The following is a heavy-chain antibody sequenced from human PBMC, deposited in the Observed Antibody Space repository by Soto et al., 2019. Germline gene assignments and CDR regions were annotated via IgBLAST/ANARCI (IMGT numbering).Heavy chain of an antibody. D-gene: IGHD4-4*01. J-gene: IGHJ5*02. V-gene: IGHV4-39*01. CDR3: ARKYNYSNYNWFDP. CDR2: IYYSGST. Sequence: QLQLQESGPGLVKPSETLSLTCTVSGGPISSSSYYWGWIRQPPGKGLEWIGSIYYSGSTYYNPSLKSRVTISVDTSKNQFSLKLSSVTAADTAVYYCARKYNYSNYNWFDPWGQGTLVTVSS. CDR1: GGPISSSSYY.